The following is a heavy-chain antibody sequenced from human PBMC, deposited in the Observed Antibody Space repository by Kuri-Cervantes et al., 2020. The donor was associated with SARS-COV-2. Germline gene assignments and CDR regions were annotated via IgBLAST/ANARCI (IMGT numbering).Heavy chain of an antibody. V-gene: IGHV1-18*01. D-gene: IGHD4-17*01. CDR1: GYTFTTYD. J-gene: IGHJ4*02. CDR3: ARKLSDYSTDY. Sequence: ASVKVSCKASGYTFTTYDINWVRQAPGQGLEWMGWISAYNGNTNYAQKFQGRVTMTTDTSTSTVYMELRSLTSDDTAVYYCARKLSDYSTDYWAQGTLVTFPS. CDR2: ISAYNGNT.